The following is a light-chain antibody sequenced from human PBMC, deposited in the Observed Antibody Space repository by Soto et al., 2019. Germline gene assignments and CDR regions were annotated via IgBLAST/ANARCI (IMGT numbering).Light chain of an antibody. CDR1: QSVSSY. CDR3: QQRSNWPST. CDR2: DAS. V-gene: IGKV3-11*01. Sequence: IVLTQSPATLSLSPGERAALSCRASQSVSSYLAWYQQKPGQAPRLLIYDASKRAPGIPARFTGSGSGTDFTLTISSLEPEDFAVYFCQQRSNWPSTFGGGTKVDI. J-gene: IGKJ4*01.